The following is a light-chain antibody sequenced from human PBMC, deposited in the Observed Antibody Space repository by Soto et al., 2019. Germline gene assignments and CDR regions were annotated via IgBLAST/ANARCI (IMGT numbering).Light chain of an antibody. CDR2: DVS. Sequence: QSVLTQPASVSGAPGQSIAISCTGTSREVGGYNYVSWYQHHPGKAPKLMVYDVSNRPSGVSNRFSGSKSGNTASLTISGLQAEDGADYYCSSYTSSSTYVFGTGTKVTVL. CDR3: SSYTSSSTYV. V-gene: IGLV2-14*03. J-gene: IGLJ1*01. CDR1: SREVGGYNY.